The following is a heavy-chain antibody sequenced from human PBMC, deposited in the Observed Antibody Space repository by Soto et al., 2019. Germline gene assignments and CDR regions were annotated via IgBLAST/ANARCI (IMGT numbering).Heavy chain of an antibody. CDR3: AKFFVETGSNSGWPWPFHY. V-gene: IGHV3-23*01. J-gene: IGHJ4*02. CDR2: ISGSGGTT. CDR1: GFTFSNYA. Sequence: EVQLLESGGGLVQPGRSLRLSCAAAGFTFSNYAMSWVRQAPGQGLDWVSAISGSGGTTYYADSVKGRFTISRDNSKNTLFLQMHSLRAEDAAVYYCAKFFVETGSNSGWPWPFHYWGQGTLVTVSS. D-gene: IGHD6-25*01.